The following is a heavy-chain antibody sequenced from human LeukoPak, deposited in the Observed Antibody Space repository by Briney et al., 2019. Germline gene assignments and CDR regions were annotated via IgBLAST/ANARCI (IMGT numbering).Heavy chain of an antibody. CDR1: SDSIKGTYW. CDR3: AKDPWGRRLGPFDL. Sequence: SETLSLTCSVSSDSIKGTYWWTWVRQFPGKGLEWIGEIYYHGTSNYNPSLEGRVSLAVDISRKQFSLRLTSVTAADTAVDYCAKDPWGRRLGPFDLWRKGNLVSVSS. J-gene: IGHJ3*01. D-gene: IGHD7-27*01. CDR2: IYYHGTS. V-gene: IGHV4-4*02.